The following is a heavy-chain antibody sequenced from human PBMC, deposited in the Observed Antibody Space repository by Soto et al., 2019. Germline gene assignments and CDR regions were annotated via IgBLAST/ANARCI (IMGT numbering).Heavy chain of an antibody. Sequence: EVQLVESGGGLIQPGGSLRLSCAVSGFTVSNNYMSWVRQAPGKGLEGVSVIYSGGYTAYGDSVKGRFTISRDNSKNTLILQKNSLGPDAPAVFFGGTHPGGGGYWGQGTLVTVSS. D-gene: IGHD3-10*01. CDR1: GFTVSNNY. CDR2: IYSGGYT. CDR3: GTHPGGGGY. V-gene: IGHV3-53*01. J-gene: IGHJ4*02.